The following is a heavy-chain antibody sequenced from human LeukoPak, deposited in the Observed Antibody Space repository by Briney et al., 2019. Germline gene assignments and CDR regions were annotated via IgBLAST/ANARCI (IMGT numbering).Heavy chain of an antibody. CDR1: GYTFISHD. CDR3: ARGTRGWSSNHWFDP. Sequence: ASVKVSCKASGYTFISHDINWVRQATGQGLEWMGWINPNSGNTGYAQKFQGRVTFTRNTSISTAYMELSRLRSDDTAVYYCARGTRGWSSNHWFDPWGQGTLVTVSS. D-gene: IGHD6-19*01. V-gene: IGHV1-8*03. J-gene: IGHJ5*02. CDR2: INPNSGNT.